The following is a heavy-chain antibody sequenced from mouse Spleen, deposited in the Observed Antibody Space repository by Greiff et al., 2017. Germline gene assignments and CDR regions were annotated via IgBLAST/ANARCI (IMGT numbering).Heavy chain of an antibody. CDR3: ARRGGKGYFDY. J-gene: IGHJ2*01. Sequence: EVQLVESGGGLVKPGGSLKLSCAASGFTFSSYAMSWVRQTPERRLEWVATISSGGSYTYYPDSVKGRFTISRDNAKNTQYLQMSSLRSEDTAMYYCARRGGKGYFDYWGQGTTLTVSS. V-gene: IGHV5-9-3*01. CDR1: GFTFSSYA. D-gene: IGHD2-1*01. CDR2: ISSGGSYT.